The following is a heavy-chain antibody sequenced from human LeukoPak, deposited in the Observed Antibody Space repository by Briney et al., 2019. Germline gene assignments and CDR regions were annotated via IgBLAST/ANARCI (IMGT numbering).Heavy chain of an antibody. D-gene: IGHD1-26*01. Sequence: SGGSLRVSCAASGFTVSSNYMSWVRQAPGKGLEWVSVTYSGGSTYYADSVKGRFTISRDNSKNTLYLQMSSLRAEDTAVYYCARDGGRYYFDYWGQGTLVTVSS. CDR2: TYSGGST. CDR3: ARDGGRYYFDY. CDR1: GFTVSSNY. V-gene: IGHV3-53*01. J-gene: IGHJ4*02.